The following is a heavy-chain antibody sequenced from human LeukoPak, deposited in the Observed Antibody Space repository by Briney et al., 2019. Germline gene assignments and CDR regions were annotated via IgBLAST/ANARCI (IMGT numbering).Heavy chain of an antibody. V-gene: IGHV4-59*01. Sequence: SETLSLTCTVSGGSISSYYWSWIRQPPGKGLEWIGYIYYSGSTNYNPSLKSRVTISVDTSKNQFSLKLSSVTAADTAVYYCARGGSYGTVGINWFDPWGQGTLVTVSS. D-gene: IGHD1-26*01. J-gene: IGHJ5*02. CDR1: GGSISSYY. CDR2: IYYSGST. CDR3: ARGGSYGTVGINWFDP.